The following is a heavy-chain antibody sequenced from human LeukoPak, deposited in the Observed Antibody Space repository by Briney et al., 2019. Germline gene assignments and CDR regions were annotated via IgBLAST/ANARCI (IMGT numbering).Heavy chain of an antibody. CDR2: IIPIFGTA. CDR3: AREMKVPAALDI. J-gene: IGHJ3*02. Sequence: SVKVSCKASGGTFSSYAISWVRQAPGQGLEWMGGIIPIFGTANYAQKFQGRVTITADESTSTAYMELSSLRSEDTAVYYRAREMKVPAALDIWGQGTMVTASS. V-gene: IGHV1-69*13. CDR1: GGTFSSYA. D-gene: IGHD2-2*01.